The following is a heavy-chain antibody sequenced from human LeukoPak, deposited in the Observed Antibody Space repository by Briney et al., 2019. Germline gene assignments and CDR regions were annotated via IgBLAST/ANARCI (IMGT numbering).Heavy chain of an antibody. V-gene: IGHV3-7*01. D-gene: IGHD6-19*01. Sequence: GGSLRLSCAASGFTFSSYWMSWVRQAPGKGLEWVANIKQDGSEKYYVDSVKGRFTISRDNSKNTLYLQMNSLRAEDTAVYYCARDQWLAYYYHGMDVWGQGTTVTVSS. J-gene: IGHJ6*02. CDR1: GFTFSSYW. CDR2: IKQDGSEK. CDR3: ARDQWLAYYYHGMDV.